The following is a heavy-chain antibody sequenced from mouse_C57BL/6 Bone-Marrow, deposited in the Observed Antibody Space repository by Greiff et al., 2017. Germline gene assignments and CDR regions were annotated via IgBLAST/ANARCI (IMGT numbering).Heavy chain of an antibody. CDR2: INPYNGGT. Sequence: VKLQESGPVLVKPGASVQMSCQASGYTFTDSYMNWVKQSHGTSLEWIGVINPYNGGTSYNQKFKGKATLTVDKSSRTAYMELNSLTSEDSSVYFCARRVDYFDYWGQGTTLTVSS. CDR3: ARRVDYFDY. CDR1: GYTFTDSY. J-gene: IGHJ2*01. V-gene: IGHV1-19*01. D-gene: IGHD1-1*01.